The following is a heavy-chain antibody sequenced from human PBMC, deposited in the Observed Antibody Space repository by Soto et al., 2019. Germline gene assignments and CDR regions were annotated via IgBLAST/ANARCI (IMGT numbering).Heavy chain of an antibody. CDR1: GGSFSGYY. J-gene: IGHJ4*02. V-gene: IGHV4-34*01. CDR3: ADSTVAGLFDY. CDR2: INHSGST. D-gene: IGHD6-19*01. Sequence: QMQLQQWGAGLLKPSETLSLTCAVYGGSFSGYYWSWIRQPPGKGLEWIGEINHSGSTNYNPSLKGRVTISVDTSKNQCSLKLSSVTAADTAVYYCADSTVAGLFDYWGQGTLVTVSS.